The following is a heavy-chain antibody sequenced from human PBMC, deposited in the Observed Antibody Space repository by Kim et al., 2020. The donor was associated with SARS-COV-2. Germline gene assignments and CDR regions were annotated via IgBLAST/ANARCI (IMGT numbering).Heavy chain of an antibody. V-gene: IGHV4-30-4*01. CDR1: GGSISSGDYY. CDR3: ARDVLAAAGTRYYYYYGMAV. Sequence: SETLSLTCTVSGGSISSGDYYWSWIRQPPGKGLEWIGYIYYSGSTYYNPSLKSRVTISVDTSKNQFSLKLSSVTAADTAVYYCARDVLAAAGTRYYYYYGMAVWGQGTTVTVSS. J-gene: IGHJ6*02. D-gene: IGHD6-13*01. CDR2: IYYSGST.